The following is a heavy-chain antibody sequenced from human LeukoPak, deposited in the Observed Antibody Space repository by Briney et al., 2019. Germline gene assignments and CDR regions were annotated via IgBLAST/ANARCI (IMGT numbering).Heavy chain of an antibody. CDR1: GFTLSTHG. Sequence: PGGSLRLSCPASGFTLSTHGMHWVRQAPGKGLEWVSGLTGDATTSFYSDSVKGRFTISRDNAKNSLYLQMNSLRAEDTAVYYCARVAINDYGDYFDYWGQGTLVTVSS. CDR3: ARVAINDYGDYFDY. J-gene: IGHJ4*02. D-gene: IGHD4-17*01. V-gene: IGHV3-48*01. CDR2: LTGDATTS.